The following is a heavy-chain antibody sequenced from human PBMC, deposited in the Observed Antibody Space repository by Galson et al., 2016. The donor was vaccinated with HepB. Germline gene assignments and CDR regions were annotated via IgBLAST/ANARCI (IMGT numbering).Heavy chain of an antibody. CDR3: ARGGIAEKHGDY. V-gene: IGHV3-21*01. CDR2: ISSTGAYI. J-gene: IGHJ4*02. D-gene: IGHD6-13*01. CDR1: GFTFSDYT. Sequence: SLRLSCAASGFTFSDYTMNWVRQAPGKGLEWVSSISSTGAYIYYADSVKGRFTISRDNAKNSLYLQMNSLRAEDTAVYYCARGGIAEKHGDYWGQGTLVTVSS.